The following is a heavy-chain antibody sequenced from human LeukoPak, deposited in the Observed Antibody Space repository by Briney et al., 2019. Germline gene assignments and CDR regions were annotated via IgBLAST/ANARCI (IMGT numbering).Heavy chain of an antibody. J-gene: IGHJ5*02. CDR2: ISGSGGNT. V-gene: IGHV3-23*01. CDR3: ARPRVGATGWFDP. Sequence: GGSLRLSCAASGFTFSNYAMSWVRQAPGKGLEWVSAISGSGGNTYYADSVKGRFTISRDNSKSTLYLQMASLRAEDTAVYYCARPRVGATGWFDPWGQGTLVTVSS. CDR1: GFTFSNYA. D-gene: IGHD1-26*01.